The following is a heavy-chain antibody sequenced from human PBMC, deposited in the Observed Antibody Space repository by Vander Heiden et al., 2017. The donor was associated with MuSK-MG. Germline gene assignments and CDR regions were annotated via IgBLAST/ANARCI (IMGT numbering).Heavy chain of an antibody. D-gene: IGHD1-26*01. CDR1: GGPFSGFA. J-gene: IGHJ4*02. Sequence: QVQLVQSGSEVKKPGSSVKVSCKVSGGPFSGFAMGWVRQAPGQGLEGMGGIIPKLGLTNDAQGFQGRLAITADESTSKADMELRGRRYDDTAVYFCSRSGAAGWFHPRSWGQGTLFHVSS. V-gene: IGHV1-69*10. CDR2: IIPKLGLT. CDR3: SRSGAAGWFHPRS.